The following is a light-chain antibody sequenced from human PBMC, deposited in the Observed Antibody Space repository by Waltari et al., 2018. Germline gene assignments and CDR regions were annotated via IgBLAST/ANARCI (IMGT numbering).Light chain of an antibody. CDR1: SGSIASNY. V-gene: IGLV6-57*01. CDR3: QSYDSNNWAWV. Sequence: NFMLTQPHSVSESPGKTVTISCTRSSGSIASNYVHWYQHRPGSSPTTVIYEDNHRPSGVPDRFSGSLDSSSNSASLTISGLNTEDEADYYCQSYDSNNWAWVFGTGTKVTVL. J-gene: IGLJ1*01. CDR2: EDN.